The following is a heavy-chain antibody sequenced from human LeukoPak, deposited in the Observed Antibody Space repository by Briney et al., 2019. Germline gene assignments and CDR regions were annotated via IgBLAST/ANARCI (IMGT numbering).Heavy chain of an antibody. V-gene: IGHV3-23*01. D-gene: IGHD2-8*01. Sequence: GGSLRLSCAGSGFTFSSYAMSWVRQAPGKGLEWVSAISDSGDYTYYADSVKGRFTISGDNSKNTLYLHVNSLRAEDTAVYYCAKDTSIGKYCTSGVCSPFDYWGQGALVTVSS. J-gene: IGHJ4*02. CDR3: AKDTSIGKYCTSGVCSPFDY. CDR1: GFTFSSYA. CDR2: ISDSGDYT.